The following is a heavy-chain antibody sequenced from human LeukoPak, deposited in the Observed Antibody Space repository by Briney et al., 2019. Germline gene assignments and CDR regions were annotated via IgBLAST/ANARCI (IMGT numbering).Heavy chain of an antibody. Sequence: LGESLKISYKGSGYSFDTYWIGWVRQMPGKGMEWMGIIYPGDSDTRYSPSFQGQVTISADKSISTAYLQWSSLKASDTAMYYCAALAYCGGDCFPTFDYWGQGTLVTVSS. CDR3: AALAYCGGDCFPTFDY. V-gene: IGHV5-51*01. CDR1: GYSFDTYW. CDR2: IYPGDSDT. D-gene: IGHD2-21*02. J-gene: IGHJ4*02.